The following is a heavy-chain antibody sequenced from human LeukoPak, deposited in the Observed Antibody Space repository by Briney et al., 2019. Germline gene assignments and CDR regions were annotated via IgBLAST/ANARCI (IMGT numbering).Heavy chain of an antibody. Sequence: GGSLGLSCAASGFTFSSYAMSWVRQAPGKGLEWVSAISGSGGSTYYADSVKGRFTISRDNSKNTLYLQMNSLRAEDTAVYYCAKDYHYYGSGSYLTDYWGQGTLVTVSS. J-gene: IGHJ4*02. D-gene: IGHD3-10*01. V-gene: IGHV3-23*01. CDR1: GFTFSSYA. CDR2: ISGSGGST. CDR3: AKDYHYYGSGSYLTDY.